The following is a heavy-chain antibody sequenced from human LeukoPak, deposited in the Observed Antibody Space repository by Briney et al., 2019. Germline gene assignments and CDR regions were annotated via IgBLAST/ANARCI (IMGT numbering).Heavy chain of an antibody. Sequence: GRSLRLSCAASGFTFDDYAMHWVRQAPGKGLEWVSGISWISGSIGYADSVKGRFTISRDNAKNSLYLQMNSLRAEDTALYYCAKDQQQLARRLFDYWGQGTLVTVSS. D-gene: IGHD6-13*01. CDR3: AKDQQQLARRLFDY. J-gene: IGHJ4*02. V-gene: IGHV3-9*01. CDR2: ISWISGSI. CDR1: GFTFDDYA.